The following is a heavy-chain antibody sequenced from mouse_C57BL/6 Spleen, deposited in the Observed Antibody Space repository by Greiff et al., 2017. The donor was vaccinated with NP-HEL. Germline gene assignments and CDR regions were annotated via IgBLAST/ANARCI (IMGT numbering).Heavy chain of an antibody. CDR3: ASGNNSFAY. CDR1: GYSFTGYY. J-gene: IGHJ3*01. CDR2: INPSTGGT. V-gene: IGHV1-42*01. D-gene: IGHD1-3*01. Sequence: EVQLQQSGPELVKPGASVKISCKASGYSFTGYYMNWVKQSPEKSLEWIGEINPSTGGTTYNQKFKAKATLTEDKSTSTAYMQLKSLTSEDSAVYYCASGNNSFAYWGQGTLVTVSA.